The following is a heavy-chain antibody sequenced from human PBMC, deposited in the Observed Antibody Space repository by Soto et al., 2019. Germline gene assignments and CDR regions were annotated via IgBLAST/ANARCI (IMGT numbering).Heavy chain of an antibody. CDR1: GYTFTSYG. CDR3: VTVAGTGATYYFDY. J-gene: IGHJ4*02. Sequence: ASVKVSCKASGYTFTSYGISWVRQAPGQGLDWMGWISAYNGNTNYAQKLQGRVTMTTDTSTSTAYMELRSLRSDDTAVYYCVTVAGTGATYYFDYWGQGTLVTVSS. D-gene: IGHD6-19*01. CDR2: ISAYNGNT. V-gene: IGHV1-18*01.